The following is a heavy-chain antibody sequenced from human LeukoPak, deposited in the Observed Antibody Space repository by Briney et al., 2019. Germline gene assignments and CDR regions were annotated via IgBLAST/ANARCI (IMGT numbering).Heavy chain of an antibody. D-gene: IGHD7-27*01. CDR1: GDSVSSNSAA. V-gene: IGHV6-1*01. J-gene: IGHJ4*02. CDR2: TYYRSKWYN. Sequence: SQTLSLTCAISGDSVSSNSAAWNWIRPSPSRGLVWLGRTYYRSKWYNDYAVSVKSRITINPDTAKNQFTLQLNSVTPEDTAVYYCARGVGLTGFDYWGQGILVTVSS. CDR3: ARGVGLTGFDY.